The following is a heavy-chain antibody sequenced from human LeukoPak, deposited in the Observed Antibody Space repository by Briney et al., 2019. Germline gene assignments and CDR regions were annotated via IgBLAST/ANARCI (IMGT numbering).Heavy chain of an antibody. V-gene: IGHV4-39*07. D-gene: IGHD5-24*01. Sequence: SETLSLTCTVSGDSISRSSDYWGWVRQPPGKGPEWIGSVYYIGSTFYNPSLKSRLTISIDTSKNQFSLKLRSVTAADTAVYYCAREDAEQMDNSFDIWGQGTMVTVSS. J-gene: IGHJ3*02. CDR3: AREDAEQMDNSFDI. CDR2: VYYIGST. CDR1: GDSISRSSDY.